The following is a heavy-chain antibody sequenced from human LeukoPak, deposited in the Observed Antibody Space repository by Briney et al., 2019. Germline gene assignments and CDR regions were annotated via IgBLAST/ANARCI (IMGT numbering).Heavy chain of an antibody. Sequence: ASVKVSCRASGYTFTGYYMHWVRQAPGQGLEWMGWINPNSGGTNYAQKFQGRVTMTRDTSISTAYMELSRLRSDDTAVYYCARFDYYDSSGLAPYWGQGTLVTVSS. J-gene: IGHJ4*02. V-gene: IGHV1-2*02. CDR1: GYTFTGYY. CDR2: INPNSGGT. CDR3: ARFDYYDSSGLAPY. D-gene: IGHD3-22*01.